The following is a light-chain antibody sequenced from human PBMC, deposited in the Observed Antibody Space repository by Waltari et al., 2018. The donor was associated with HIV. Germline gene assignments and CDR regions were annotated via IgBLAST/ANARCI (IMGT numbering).Light chain of an antibody. CDR3: QRWGTGVE. CDR1: SGHTNYA. Sequence: QLVLTQSPSASASLGASVKLTCTLCSGHTNYAIAWHQLQSEKGPRFLMKVNSDGSHTKGDGSPERFSGSRSGAEHYLTISSLQAEDEADYYCQRWGTGVEFGGGTKLTVL. J-gene: IGLJ2*01. CDR2: VNSDGSH. V-gene: IGLV4-69*01.